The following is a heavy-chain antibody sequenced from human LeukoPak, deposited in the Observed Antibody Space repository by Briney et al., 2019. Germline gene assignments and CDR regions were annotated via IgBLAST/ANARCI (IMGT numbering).Heavy chain of an antibody. J-gene: IGHJ3*02. CDR1: GFTFSSSA. D-gene: IGHD3-22*01. CDR3: AKVDSSGYYPGGDAFDI. V-gene: IGHV3-23*01. CDR2: ISASGGST. Sequence: GGSLRLSCAASGFTFSSSAMSWVRQVPGKGLEWVSGISASGGSTSYADSVKGRFTISRDNSKNTLYLQMNSLRAEDTAVYYCAKVDSSGYYPGGDAFDIWGQGTMVTVSS.